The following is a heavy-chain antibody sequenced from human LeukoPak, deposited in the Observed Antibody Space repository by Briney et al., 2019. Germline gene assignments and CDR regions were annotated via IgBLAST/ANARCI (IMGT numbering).Heavy chain of an antibody. V-gene: IGHV4-30-2*01. CDR1: GGSISSGGYS. CDR2: IYHSGST. J-gene: IGHJ5*02. Sequence: PSETLSITCAVSGGSISSGGYSWSWIRQPPGKGLEWIGYIYHSGSTYYNPSLKSRVTISVDRSKNQFSLKLSSVTAADTAVYYCARGARVTGFDPWGQGTLVTVSS. D-gene: IGHD2-21*02. CDR3: ARGARVTGFDP.